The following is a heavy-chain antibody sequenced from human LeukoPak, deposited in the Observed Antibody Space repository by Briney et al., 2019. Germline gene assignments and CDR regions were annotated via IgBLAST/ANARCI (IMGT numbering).Heavy chain of an antibody. Sequence: SETLSLTCPVYGGSFSDYYWSWIRQPPGKGLEWIGEVNHSGSSNSNPSLKSRVTISVDTSKNQLSLKLSSVTAAGTAVYYCVRAAQYRAQESWGQGTLVTVSS. J-gene: IGHJ5*02. D-gene: IGHD2-2*02. CDR2: VNHSGSS. V-gene: IGHV4-34*01. CDR1: GGSFSDYY. CDR3: VRAAQYRAQES.